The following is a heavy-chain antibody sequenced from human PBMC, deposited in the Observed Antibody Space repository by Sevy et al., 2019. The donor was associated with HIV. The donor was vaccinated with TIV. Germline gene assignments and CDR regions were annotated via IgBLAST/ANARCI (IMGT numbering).Heavy chain of an antibody. CDR3: ITDPAYRGYDEEVINYYFYGMDV. D-gene: IGHD5-12*01. CDR1: GFTFSSAW. Sequence: GGSLRLSCTASGFTFSSAWMSWVRQAPGKGLEWVGRIKSEFDGGAIDYAAPVKGRFSISREDSKTTVYLQMNSLKTDATAVYYCITDPAYRGYDEEVINYYFYGMDVWGQGTTVTVSS. CDR2: IKSEFDGGAI. V-gene: IGHV3-15*01. J-gene: IGHJ6*02.